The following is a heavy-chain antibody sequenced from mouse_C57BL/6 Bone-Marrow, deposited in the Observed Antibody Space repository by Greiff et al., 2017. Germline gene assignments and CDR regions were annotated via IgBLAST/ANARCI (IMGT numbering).Heavy chain of an antibody. D-gene: IGHD2-3*01. CDR1: GYTFTDYY. V-gene: IGHV1-19*01. Sequence: VQLQQSGPVLVKPGASVKMSCKASGYTFTDYYMNWVKQSHGKSLEWIGVINPYNGGTSYNQKFKGKATLTVDKSSSTAYMGLNSLTSEDSAVYYCARSSYDGYPFAYWGQGTLVTVSA. CDR3: ARSSYDGYPFAY. J-gene: IGHJ3*01. CDR2: INPYNGGT.